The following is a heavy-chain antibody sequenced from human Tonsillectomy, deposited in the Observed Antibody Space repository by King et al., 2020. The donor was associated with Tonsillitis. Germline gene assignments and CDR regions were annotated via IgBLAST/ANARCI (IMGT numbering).Heavy chain of an antibody. J-gene: IGHJ5*02. CDR2: VYYSGST. CDR3: ASRRGYTSGWYWFDP. D-gene: IGHD6-19*01. V-gene: IGHV4-59*03. Sequence: QLQESGPGLVKPSETLSLTCSVSGASITDYYWSRIRQPPGKGPEWIGYVYYSGSTNYNPSLKSRVTMSIDTSKNQFSLKLTSVTVADTAVYYCASRRGYTSGWYWFDPWGQGTLVTVSS. CDR1: GASITDYY.